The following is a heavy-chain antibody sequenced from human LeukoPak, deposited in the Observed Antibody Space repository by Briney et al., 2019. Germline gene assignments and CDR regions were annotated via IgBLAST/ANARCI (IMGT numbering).Heavy chain of an antibody. V-gene: IGHV3-7*01. CDR3: AREEQLYYDFWSGYIFYMDV. CDR2: RKQDGSEK. CDR1: GFSLSSYW. D-gene: IGHD3-3*01. Sequence: GGSLRLSCAASGFSLSSYWMSWVRQAPGKGLEWVANRKQDGSEKYYVDSVKGRFSISRDNAKNSLYLQMNSLRAEDTAVYYCAREEQLYYDFWSGYIFYMDVWGKGTTVTVSS. J-gene: IGHJ6*03.